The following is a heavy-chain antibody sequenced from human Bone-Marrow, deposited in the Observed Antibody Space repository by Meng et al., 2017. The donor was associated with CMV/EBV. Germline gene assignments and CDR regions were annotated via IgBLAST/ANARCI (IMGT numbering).Heavy chain of an antibody. CDR3: ARDLMGSPYDLYGMDV. Sequence: GESLKISRAASGFTFSSYSMNWVRQAPGKGLEWVSSISSSSSYIYYADSVKGRFTISRDNAKNSLYLQMNSLRAEDTTVYYCARDLMGSPYDLYGMDVWGQGTTVTVSS. D-gene: IGHD2-8*01. V-gene: IGHV3-21*04. CDR2: ISSSSSYI. J-gene: IGHJ6*02. CDR1: GFTFSSYS.